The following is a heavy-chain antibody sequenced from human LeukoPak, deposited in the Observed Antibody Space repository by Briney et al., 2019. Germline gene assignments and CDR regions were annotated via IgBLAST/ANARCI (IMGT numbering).Heavy chain of an antibody. J-gene: IGHJ4*02. CDR3: ARDSPMVRGVIVY. V-gene: IGHV3-48*01. CDR2: ISSPSRVI. D-gene: IGHD3-10*01. Sequence: GGSLRLSCAASGFTFSTYSMNWVRQAPGKGLEWISYISSPSRVIYYADSVKGRFTVSRDNVKNSLFLQMNSLRAEDTAVYYCARDSPMVRGVIVYWGQGTLVTVSS. CDR1: GFTFSTYS.